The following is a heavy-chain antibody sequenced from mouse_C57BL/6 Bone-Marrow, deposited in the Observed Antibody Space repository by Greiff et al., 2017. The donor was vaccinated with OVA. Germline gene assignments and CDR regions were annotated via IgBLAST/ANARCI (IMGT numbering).Heavy chain of an antibody. CDR3: AGGYYDGYPWFAY. J-gene: IGHJ3*01. CDR1: GFPITSGYY. Sequence: LQESGPGLVKPSQSLFLTCSITGFPITSGYYWIWIRQSPGKPLEWMGYITHSGETFYNPSLQSPISITRETSKNQFFLQLNSVTTEDTAMYYCAGGYYDGYPWFAYWGQGTLVTVSA. D-gene: IGHD2-3*01. V-gene: IGHV12-3*01. CDR2: ITHSGET.